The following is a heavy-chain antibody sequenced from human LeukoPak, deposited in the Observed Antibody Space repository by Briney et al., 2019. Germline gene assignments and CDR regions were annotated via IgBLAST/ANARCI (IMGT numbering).Heavy chain of an antibody. Sequence: ASVKVSCKASGYTFTSYGIGWVRQAPGQGLEWMGWINPNSGDTNYSQKVQGRVTMTRDRSITTVYLELSRLRSDDAAVFYCARGSYDDAFDIWGQGTLVTVFS. CDR2: INPNSGDT. V-gene: IGHV1-2*02. CDR3: ARGSYDDAFDI. J-gene: IGHJ3*02. D-gene: IGHD3-10*01. CDR1: GYTFTSYG.